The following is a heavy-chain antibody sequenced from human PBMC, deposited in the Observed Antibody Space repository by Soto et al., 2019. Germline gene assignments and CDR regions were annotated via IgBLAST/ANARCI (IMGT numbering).Heavy chain of an antibody. V-gene: IGHV3-23*01. CDR2: ISGSGGST. Sequence: GGSLRLSCAASGFTFSSYAMSWVRQAPGKGLEWVSAISGSGGSTYYADSVKGRLTISRDNSKNTLYLQMNSLRAEYTAVYYCAKGDSSGYYSPFDYWGQGTLVTVSS. D-gene: IGHD3-22*01. CDR1: GFTFSSYA. J-gene: IGHJ4*02. CDR3: AKGDSSGYYSPFDY.